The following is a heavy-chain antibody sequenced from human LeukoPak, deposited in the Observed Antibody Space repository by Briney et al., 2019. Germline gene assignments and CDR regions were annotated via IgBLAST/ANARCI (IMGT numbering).Heavy chain of an antibody. CDR1: GFSFSSYS. V-gene: IGHV3-48*01. Sequence: GGSLRLSCAASGFSFSSYSVNWVRQAPGKGVEWVSYINSGSSSIYYADSVEGRFTISRDNAKNSLYLQKNSLRAEDTAVYYCARGLHGTSIWYFDLWGRGTLVTVSS. CDR3: ARGLHGTSIWYFDL. J-gene: IGHJ2*01. CDR2: INSGSSSI. D-gene: IGHD4-23*01.